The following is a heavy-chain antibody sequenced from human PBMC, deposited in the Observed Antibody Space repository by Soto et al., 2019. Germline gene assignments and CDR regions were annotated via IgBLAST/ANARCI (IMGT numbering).Heavy chain of an antibody. J-gene: IGHJ3*02. V-gene: IGHV4-59*01. CDR1: GASISSSY. CDR2: VYYSGST. Sequence: SETLSLTCTVSGASISSSYWSWIRQSPGKGLEWIGYVYYSGSTNYNPSLKSRVTISVDTSKNQFSLKLSSVTAADTAVYYCVRGYYDSNGQSNTFDIWGQGTMVTVSS. D-gene: IGHD3-22*01. CDR3: VRGYYDSNGQSNTFDI.